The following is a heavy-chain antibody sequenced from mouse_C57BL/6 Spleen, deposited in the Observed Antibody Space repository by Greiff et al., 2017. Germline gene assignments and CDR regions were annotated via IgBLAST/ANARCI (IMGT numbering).Heavy chain of an antibody. V-gene: IGHV14-3*01. CDR1: GFNIQNTY. Sequence: VQLQQSVAELVRPGASVKLSCTASGFNIQNTYMHWVKQRPEQGLEWIGRIDPANGNTKYAPTFQGKATITADTSSNTAYLQLSSLTSEDTAIYYCAPYYYGSSYGTWFAYWGQGTLVTVSA. CDR3: APYYYGSSYGTWFAY. CDR2: IDPANGNT. J-gene: IGHJ3*01. D-gene: IGHD1-1*01.